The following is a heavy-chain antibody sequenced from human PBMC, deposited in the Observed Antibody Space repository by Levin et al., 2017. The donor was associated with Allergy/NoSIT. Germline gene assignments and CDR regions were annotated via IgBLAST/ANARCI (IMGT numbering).Heavy chain of an antibody. CDR2: IFTSGST. CDR1: GGSISSDSYY. V-gene: IGHV4-61*02. J-gene: IGHJ4*02. D-gene: IGHD3-16*01. CDR3: ASTTRHYDYVWGSYRTLFDY. Sequence: PSETLSLTCTVSGGSISSDSYYWSWIRQPAGKGLEWIGRIFTSGSTNYNPSLKSRVTMSVDTSKNQFSLKLSSVTAADTAVYYCASTTRHYDYVWGSYRTLFDYWGQGTLVTVSS.